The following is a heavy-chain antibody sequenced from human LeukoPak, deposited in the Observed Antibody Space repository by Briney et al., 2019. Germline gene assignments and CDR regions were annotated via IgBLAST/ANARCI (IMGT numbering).Heavy chain of an antibody. CDR3: ARVPIAAAGRDEYYFDY. D-gene: IGHD6-13*01. CDR1: GGTFSSYA. Sequence: SVKVSCKASGGTFSSYAISWVRQAPGQGLEWMGEIIPIFGTANYAQKFQGRVTITADESTSTAYMELSSLRSEDTAVYYCARVPIAAAGRDEYYFDYWGQGTLVTVSS. J-gene: IGHJ4*02. CDR2: IIPIFGTA. V-gene: IGHV1-69*01.